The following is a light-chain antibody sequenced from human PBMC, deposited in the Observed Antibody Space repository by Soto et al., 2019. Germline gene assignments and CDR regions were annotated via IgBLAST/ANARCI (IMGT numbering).Light chain of an antibody. J-gene: IGKJ5*01. CDR2: GPS. Sequence: ELLLTQSPGTLSLSPGERATHSCRASQSVSSYLAWYQKKPGQAPRLLIHGPSSRAAGIPDRFSGSGSGTDFNLTISRLETEDFAVYDCHQYGSSTRTFGQGTRLEIK. CDR1: QSVSSY. V-gene: IGKV3-20*01. CDR3: HQYGSSTRT.